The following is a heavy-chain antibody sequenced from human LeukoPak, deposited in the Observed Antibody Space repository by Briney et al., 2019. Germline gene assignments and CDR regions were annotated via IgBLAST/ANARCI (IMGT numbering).Heavy chain of an antibody. CDR1: GGSIASYY. V-gene: IGHV4-59*12. J-gene: IGHJ4*02. CDR3: ATGMVSDY. Sequence: SETLSLTCTVSGGSIASYYWSWIRQFPGKGLEWIGYISYRGSTSYNPSLNSRVSISLDTSKNQLSLRLNSVTAADTAVYYCATGMVSDYWGQGTLVTVAS. CDR2: ISYRGST. D-gene: IGHD5-18*01.